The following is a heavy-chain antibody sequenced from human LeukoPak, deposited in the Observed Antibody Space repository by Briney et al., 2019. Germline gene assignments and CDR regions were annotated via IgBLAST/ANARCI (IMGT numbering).Heavy chain of an antibody. V-gene: IGHV3-30-3*01. D-gene: IGHD6-19*01. J-gene: IGHJ4*02. CDR1: GFTFSSYA. CDR2: ISYDGSNK. CDR3: ARPYSSGWYGGFDY. Sequence: GGSLRLSCAASGFTFSSYAMHWVRQAPGKGLEWVAVISYDGSNKYYADADSVKGRFTISRDNSKNTLYLQMNSLRADDTAVYYCARPYSSGWYGGFDYWGQGTLVTVSS.